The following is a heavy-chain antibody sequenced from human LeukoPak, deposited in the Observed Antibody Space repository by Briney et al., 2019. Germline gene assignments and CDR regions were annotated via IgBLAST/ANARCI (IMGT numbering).Heavy chain of an antibody. CDR3: AREILTGYALDI. Sequence: ASVKVSCKASGGTFSSYAITWVRQAPGQGLEWMGRIIPILGIANYAQKFQGRVTIIADKSTSTAYMELSSLRAEDTALYYCAREILTGYALDIWGQGTMVTVSS. V-gene: IGHV1-69*04. D-gene: IGHD7-27*01. J-gene: IGHJ3*02. CDR1: GGTFSSYA. CDR2: IIPILGIA.